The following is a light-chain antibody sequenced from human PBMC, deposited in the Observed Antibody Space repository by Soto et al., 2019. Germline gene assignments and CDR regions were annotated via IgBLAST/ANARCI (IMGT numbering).Light chain of an antibody. V-gene: IGLV2-14*03. J-gene: IGLJ2*01. Sequence: QSVLTQPDSVSGSPGQSITISCTGTSSDVGGYNCVSWYQQHPDKAPKLIIYDVSNRPSGVSNRFSGSKSGYTASLTISGFQADDEADYYCGSYTSTSTLGLFGGGTQVTVL. CDR3: GSYTSTSTLGL. CDR2: DVS. CDR1: SSDVGGYNC.